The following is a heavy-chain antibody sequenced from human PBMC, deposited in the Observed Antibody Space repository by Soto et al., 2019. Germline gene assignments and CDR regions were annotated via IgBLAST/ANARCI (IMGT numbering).Heavy chain of an antibody. J-gene: IGHJ6*02. Sequence: SQTLSLTCAISGDSVSSNSAAWNWIRQSPSRGLEWLGRTYYRSKWYNDYAVSVKSRITINPDTPKNQLSLHLNSVTPEDTAVFYCARGAAAGPRNYYYYYYAMDVWGQGTTVTVSS. CDR2: TYYRSKWYN. D-gene: IGHD6-13*01. CDR3: ARGAAAGPRNYYYYYYAMDV. CDR1: GDSVSSNSAA. V-gene: IGHV6-1*01.